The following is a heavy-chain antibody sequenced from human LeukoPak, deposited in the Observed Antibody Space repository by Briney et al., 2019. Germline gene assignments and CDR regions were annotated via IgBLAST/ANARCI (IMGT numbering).Heavy chain of an antibody. CDR3: ASTVTTLPSYYYYMDV. Sequence: SETLSLTCTVSGGSISSHFWTWIRQPPGKGLEWIGYIHYSGSTNYNPSLKSRVSISVDTSKNQFSLKLSSVTAADTAVYYCASTVTTLPSYYYYMDVWGKGTTVTVSS. J-gene: IGHJ6*03. D-gene: IGHD4-17*01. V-gene: IGHV4-59*08. CDR1: GGSISSHF. CDR2: IHYSGST.